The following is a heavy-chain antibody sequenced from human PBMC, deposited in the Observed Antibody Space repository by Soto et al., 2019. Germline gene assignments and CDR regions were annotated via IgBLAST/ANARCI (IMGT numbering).Heavy chain of an antibody. V-gene: IGHV5-51*01. CDR3: AKSQSGGWFY. CDR1: GYSFTNYR. J-gene: IGHJ4*02. D-gene: IGHD6-19*01. CDR2: IYPADSNT. Sequence: GESLKISCKGFGYSFTNYRIGWVRQMPGKGLEWVGFIYPADSNTRYSPSFEGQVTISVDKSIGTAYLQWSSLKASDTAMYYCAKSQSGGWFYWGQGALVTVSS.